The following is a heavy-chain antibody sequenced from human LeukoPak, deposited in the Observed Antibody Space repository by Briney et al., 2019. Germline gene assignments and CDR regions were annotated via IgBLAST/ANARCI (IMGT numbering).Heavy chain of an antibody. V-gene: IGHV3-23*01. CDR1: GFTFSSYA. D-gene: IGHD1-1*01. J-gene: IGHJ4*02. CDR3: ARDRRGVRWNEEFDY. Sequence: GGSLRLSCAASGFTFSSYAMSWVRQAPGKGLEWVSAISGSGGSTYYADSVKGRFTISRDNSKNTLYLQMNSLRAEDTAVYYCARDRRGVRWNEEFDYRGQGTLVTVSS. CDR2: ISGSGGST.